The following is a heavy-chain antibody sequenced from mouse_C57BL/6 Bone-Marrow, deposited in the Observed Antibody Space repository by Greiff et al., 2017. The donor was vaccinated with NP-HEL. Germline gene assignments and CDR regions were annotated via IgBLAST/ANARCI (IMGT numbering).Heavy chain of an antibody. Sequence: EVKLVESGGDLVKPGGSLKLSCAASGFTFSSYGMSWVRQTPDKRLEWVATISSGGSYTYYPDSVKGRFTISRDNAKNTLYLQMSSLKSEDTAMYYCASRVYYGSSYRFAYWGQGTLVTVSA. V-gene: IGHV5-6*01. CDR1: GFTFSSYG. D-gene: IGHD1-1*01. CDR3: ASRVYYGSSYRFAY. CDR2: ISSGGSYT. J-gene: IGHJ3*01.